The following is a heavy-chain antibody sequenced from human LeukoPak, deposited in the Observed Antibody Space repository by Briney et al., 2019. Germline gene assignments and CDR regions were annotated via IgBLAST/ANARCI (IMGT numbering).Heavy chain of an antibody. V-gene: IGHV4-38-2*01. J-gene: IGHJ3*02. D-gene: IGHD6-19*01. CDR3: ARRGAVAGTGALDI. CDR2: IYHSGST. CDR1: GYSISSGYY. Sequence: SETLSLTCAVSGYSISSGYYWGWIRQPPGKGLEWIGSIYHSGSTYYNPSLKSRATISVDTSKNQFSLKLSSVTAADTAVYYCARRGAVAGTGALDIWGQGTMVTVSS.